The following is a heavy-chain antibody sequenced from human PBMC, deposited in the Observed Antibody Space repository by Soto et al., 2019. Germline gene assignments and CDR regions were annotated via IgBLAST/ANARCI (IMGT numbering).Heavy chain of an antibody. D-gene: IGHD2-2*01. CDR3: ARGFIGPQQDIVVVPAAMPRYYYYYYMDV. Sequence: SETLSLTCAVYGGSFSGYYWSWIRQPPGKGLEWIGEINHSGSTNYNPSLKSRVTISVDTSKNQFSLKLSSVTAADTAVYYCARGFIGPQQDIVVVPAAMPRYYYYYYMDVWGKGTTVTVSS. CDR2: INHSGST. J-gene: IGHJ6*03. CDR1: GGSFSGYY. V-gene: IGHV4-34*01.